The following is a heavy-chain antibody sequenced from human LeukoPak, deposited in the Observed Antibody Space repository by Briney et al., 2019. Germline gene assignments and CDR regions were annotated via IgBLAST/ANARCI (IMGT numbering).Heavy chain of an antibody. D-gene: IGHD6-19*01. V-gene: IGHV1-2*02. Sequence: ASVKVSCKASGHTFTGYYMHWVRQAPGQGLEWMGWINPNSGGTNYAQKFQGRVTMTRDTSISTAYMELSRLRSDDTAVYYCARVPSRWLVSYDTDYWGQGTLVTVSS. J-gene: IGHJ4*02. CDR3: ARVPSRWLVSYDTDY. CDR1: GHTFTGYY. CDR2: INPNSGGT.